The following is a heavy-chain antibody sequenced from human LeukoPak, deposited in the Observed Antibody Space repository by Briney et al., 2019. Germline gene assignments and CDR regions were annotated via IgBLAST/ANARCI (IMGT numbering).Heavy chain of an antibody. V-gene: IGHV3-30*03. CDR3: AREDSGVAAGIFPFDY. D-gene: IGHD6-13*01. J-gene: IGHJ4*02. CDR2: ISYDGSNK. CDR1: GVSFTTYW. Sequence: GGSLRLSCAASGVSFTTYWMHWVRQAPGKGLEWVAVISYDGSNKYYADSVKGRFTISRDNSKNTLYLQMNSLRAEDTAVYYCAREDSGVAAGIFPFDYWGQGTLVTVSS.